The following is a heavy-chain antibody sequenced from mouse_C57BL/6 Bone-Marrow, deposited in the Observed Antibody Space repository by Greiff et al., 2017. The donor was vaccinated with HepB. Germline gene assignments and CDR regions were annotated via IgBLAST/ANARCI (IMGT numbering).Heavy chain of an antibody. CDR2: FYPGSGSI. CDR1: GYTFTEYT. CDR3: ARHEEGSFYYYAMDY. J-gene: IGHJ4*01. V-gene: IGHV1-62-2*01. Sequence: VKVVESGAELVKPGASVKLSCKASGYTFTEYTIHWVKQRSGQGLEWIGWFYPGSGSIKYNEKFKDKATLTADKSSSTVYMELSRLTSEDSAVYFCARHEEGSFYYYAMDYWGQGTSVTVSS.